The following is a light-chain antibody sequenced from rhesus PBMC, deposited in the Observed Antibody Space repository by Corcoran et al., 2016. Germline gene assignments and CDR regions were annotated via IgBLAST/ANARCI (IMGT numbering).Light chain of an antibody. CDR2: EVS. Sequence: DIVMTQTPLSLPVTPGEPASISCRPRQRLLASEDGNTYLDWYLQKPGQSQQLLMYEVSNRASGAPDRFSGSGSGTDFTLKISRVEAECVGCYYCMQALEFPWTFGQGTKVEIK. J-gene: IGKJ1*01. V-gene: IGKV2-104*01. CDR1: QRLLASEDGNTY. CDR3: MQALEFPWT.